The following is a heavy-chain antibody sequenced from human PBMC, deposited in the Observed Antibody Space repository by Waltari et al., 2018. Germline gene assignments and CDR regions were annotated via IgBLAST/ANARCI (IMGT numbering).Heavy chain of an antibody. J-gene: IGHJ4*02. CDR2: INPNRGGT. CDR3: ARGSYYYGSGDY. V-gene: IGHV1-2*02. D-gene: IGHD3-10*01. CDR1: GYTFTGYY. Sequence: QVQLVQSGAEVKKPGASVKVSCKASGYTFTGYYMHWVRQAPGQGLEWMGWINPNRGGTNYAQKFQGRVTMTRDTSISTVYMELSRLRSDDTAVYYCARGSYYYGSGDYWGQGTLVTVSS.